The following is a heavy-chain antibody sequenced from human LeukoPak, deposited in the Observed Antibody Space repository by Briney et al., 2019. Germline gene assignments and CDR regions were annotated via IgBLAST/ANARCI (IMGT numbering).Heavy chain of an antibody. CDR3: AKAMGSIYYGMDV. D-gene: IGHD1-26*01. J-gene: IGHJ6*02. CDR2: ISWSSGSK. V-gene: IGHV3-9*01. Sequence: GGSLRLSCVASGFTFDDYAMHWVRHAPGKGLEWVSGISWSSGSKGYADSVRGRFTISRDNAKKSLYLQMNSLRPEDTALYYCAKAMGSIYYGMDVWGQGTTVTVSS. CDR1: GFTFDDYA.